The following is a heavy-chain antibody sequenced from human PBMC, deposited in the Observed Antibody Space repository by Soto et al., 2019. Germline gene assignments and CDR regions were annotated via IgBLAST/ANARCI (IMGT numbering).Heavy chain of an antibody. CDR2: ISAYNGNT. V-gene: IGHV1-18*01. CDR3: AILPYSSGWYKVSRFDP. Sequence: ASVKVSCKASGYTFTSYGISWVRQAPGQGLEWMGWISAYNGNTNYAQKLQGRVTMTTDTSTSTAYMELRSLRSDDTAVYYCAILPYSSGWYKVSRFDPWGQGTLVTVSS. CDR1: GYTFTSYG. J-gene: IGHJ5*02. D-gene: IGHD6-19*01.